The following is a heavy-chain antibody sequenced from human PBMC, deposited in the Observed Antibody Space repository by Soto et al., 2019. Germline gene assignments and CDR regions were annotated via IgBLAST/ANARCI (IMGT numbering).Heavy chain of an antibody. Sequence: SETLSLTCTVSGGSISSGDYYWSWIRQPPGKGLEWIGYIYYSGSTYYNPSLKSRVTISVDTSKNQFSLKLSSVTAADTAVYYCARYYGSGSYYPPGFDYWGQGTLVTVSS. CDR1: GGSISSGDYY. D-gene: IGHD3-10*01. CDR3: ARYYGSGSYYPPGFDY. CDR2: IYYSGST. J-gene: IGHJ4*02. V-gene: IGHV4-30-4*01.